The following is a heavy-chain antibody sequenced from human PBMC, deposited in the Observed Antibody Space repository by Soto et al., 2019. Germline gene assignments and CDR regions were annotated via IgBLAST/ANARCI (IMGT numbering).Heavy chain of an antibody. CDR3: AKDLLGPGRAYGMDV. Sequence: QVQLVESGGGVVQPGRSLRLSCAASGFTFSSYGMHWVRQAPGKGLEWVAVISYEGSNKYYADSVKGRFTISRDNSTNTLYLQMNSLRAEDTAVYYCAKDLLGPGRAYGMDVWGQGTTVTVSS. V-gene: IGHV3-30*18. CDR2: ISYEGSNK. CDR1: GFTFSSYG. D-gene: IGHD7-27*01. J-gene: IGHJ6*02.